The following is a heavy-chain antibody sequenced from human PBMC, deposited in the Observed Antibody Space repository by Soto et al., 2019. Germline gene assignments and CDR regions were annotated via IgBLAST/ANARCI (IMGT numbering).Heavy chain of an antibody. V-gene: IGHV1-69*11. J-gene: IGHJ6*02. D-gene: IGHD2-2*01. CDR3: ASKYCRPYNRDYYANVAV. CDR2: IIPVLGTK. Sequence: QVQLVQSGAEVKRPGSSVKVSGKASGATFSNYAINWVRQAPGQGLEWVGGIIPVLGTKNHAQRFPARVKNTADESTSTVIMELSSLRSDDTAVYFFASKYCRPYNRDYYANVAVWGQGTTVTVSS. CDR1: GATFSNYA.